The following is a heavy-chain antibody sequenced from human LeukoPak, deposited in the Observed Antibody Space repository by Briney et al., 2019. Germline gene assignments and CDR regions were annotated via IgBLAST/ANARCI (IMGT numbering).Heavy chain of an antibody. J-gene: IGHJ3*01. D-gene: IGHD5-24*01. V-gene: IGHV3-13*01. CDR3: TRGGLEAPCDV. CDR1: GFTFSNYD. CDR2: IGTGGHT. Sequence: GGSLRLSCSASGFTFSNYDMHWVRQEKGKGLEWVSSIGTGGHTYYAPSVKGRFTISRENDKNSLYLQMNSLGPGDTAIYYCTRGGLEAPCDVWGQGTMVAVSS.